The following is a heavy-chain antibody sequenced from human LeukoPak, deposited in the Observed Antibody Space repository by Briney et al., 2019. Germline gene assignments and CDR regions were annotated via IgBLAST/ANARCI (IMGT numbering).Heavy chain of an antibody. D-gene: IGHD6-19*01. CDR2: ISSSSSTI. CDR1: GFTFSSYS. V-gene: IGHV3-48*04. CDR3: ARESGPGGWPFDY. Sequence: GGSLRLSCAASGFTFSSYSMNWVRQAPGKGLEWVSYISSSSSTIYYADSVKGRFTISRDNAKNSLYLQMNSLRAEDTAVYYCARESGPGGWPFDYWGQGTLVTVSS. J-gene: IGHJ4*02.